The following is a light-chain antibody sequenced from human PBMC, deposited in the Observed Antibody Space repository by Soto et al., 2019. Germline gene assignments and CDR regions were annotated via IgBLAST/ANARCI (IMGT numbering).Light chain of an antibody. CDR2: LNSDGSH. V-gene: IGLV4-69*01. CDR1: SGHNRYA. CDR3: QRWSTDIGG. J-gene: IGLJ3*02. Sequence: QPVLTQPPSASASLGASVKLTCTLSSGHNRYAIAWHQQQPEKGPRYLMKLNSDGSHSKGGGIPDRFSGASSGAERYLTIAGLQSEEEADYFRQRWSTDIGGFGGGTRLTV.